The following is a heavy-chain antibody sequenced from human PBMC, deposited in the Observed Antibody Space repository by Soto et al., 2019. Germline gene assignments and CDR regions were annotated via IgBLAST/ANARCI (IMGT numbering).Heavy chain of an antibody. CDR1: GFTFSSYG. D-gene: IGHD4-17*01. J-gene: IGHJ4*02. V-gene: IGHV3-33*01. CDR3: ASARGWTVTTEYYFDY. CDR2: IWYDGSNK. Sequence: QVQLVESGGGVVQPGRSLRLSCAASGFTFSSYGMHWVRQAPGKGLEWVAVIWYDGSNKYYADSVKGRFTISRDNSKNTLYLQMNSLRAEDTAVYYCASARGWTVTTEYYFDYWGQGTLVTVSS.